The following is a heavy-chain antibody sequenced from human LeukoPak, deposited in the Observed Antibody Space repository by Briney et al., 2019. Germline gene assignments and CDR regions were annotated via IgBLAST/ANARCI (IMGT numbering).Heavy chain of an antibody. J-gene: IGHJ4*02. V-gene: IGHV3-23*01. Sequence: GGSLRLSCAASGFTFSSHAMSWVRQAPGRALEWVSGICSSGDATYYADSVRGRFTISRDNSRNTLHLQINSLRAEDTAAYYCATRNFYQSRPYYYYYFDFWGQGTLVTVPS. CDR1: GFTFSSHA. CDR3: ATRNFYQSRPYYYYYFDF. CDR2: ICSSGDAT. D-gene: IGHD3-22*01.